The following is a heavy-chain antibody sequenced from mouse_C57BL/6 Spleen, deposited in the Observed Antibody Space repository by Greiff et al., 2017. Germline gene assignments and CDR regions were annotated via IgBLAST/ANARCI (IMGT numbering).Heavy chain of an antibody. CDR3: AKGGTREGYFNV. CDR1: GYTFTSYW. V-gene: IGHV1-55*01. Sequence: VQLQQPGAELVKPGASVKMSCKASGYTFTSYWITWVKQRPGQGLEWIGDIYPGSGSTNYNEKFKSKATLTVDTSSSTAYMQLSSLTSEDSAVYYCAKGGTREGYFNVWGTRTTVTVSS. J-gene: IGHJ1*03. CDR2: IYPGSGST. D-gene: IGHD3-3*01.